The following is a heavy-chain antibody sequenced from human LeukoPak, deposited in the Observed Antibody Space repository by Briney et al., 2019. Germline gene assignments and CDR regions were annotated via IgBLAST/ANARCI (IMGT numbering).Heavy chain of an antibody. D-gene: IGHD4-17*01. CDR2: INSDWRST. CDR1: GFTFSSYW. Sequence: GGSLRLSCAASGFTFSSYWMHWVRQAPGRGLVWVSRINSDWRSTSYADSVKGRFTISRDNAKNTLYLQMNSLRAEYTAVYYCARVKTTVTTLRYWGQGTLVTVSS. CDR3: ARVKTTVTTLRY. J-gene: IGHJ4*02. V-gene: IGHV3-74*01.